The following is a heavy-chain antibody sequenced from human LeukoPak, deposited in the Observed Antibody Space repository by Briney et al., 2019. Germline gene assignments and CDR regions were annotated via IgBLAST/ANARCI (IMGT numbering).Heavy chain of an antibody. CDR1: GFTFSNAW. CDR3: AKASSSPGPFDY. CDR2: ISYDGSNK. D-gene: IGHD6-13*01. Sequence: GGSLRLSCAASGFTFSNAWMSWVRQAPGKGLEWVAVISYDGSNKYYADSVKGRFTISRDNSKNTLYLQMYSLRAEDTAVYYCAKASSSPGPFDYWGQGALVTVSS. V-gene: IGHV3-30*18. J-gene: IGHJ4*02.